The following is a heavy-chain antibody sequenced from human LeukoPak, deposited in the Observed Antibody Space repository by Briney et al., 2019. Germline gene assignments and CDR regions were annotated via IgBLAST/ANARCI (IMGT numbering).Heavy chain of an antibody. CDR2: ISSSGSTI. J-gene: IGHJ3*02. V-gene: IGHV3-48*03. CDR3: AREDIIITLGGVLPAPDAFDI. CDR1: GFTFSSYE. Sequence: GGSLRLSCAASGFTFSSYEMNWVRQAPGKGLEWVSYISSSGSTIYYADSVKGRFTISRDNAKNSLYLQMNSLRAEDTAVYYCAREDIIITLGGVLPAPDAFDIWGQGTMVTVSS. D-gene: IGHD3-16*01.